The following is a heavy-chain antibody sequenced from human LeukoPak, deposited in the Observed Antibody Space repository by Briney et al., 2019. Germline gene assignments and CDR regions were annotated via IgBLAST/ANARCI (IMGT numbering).Heavy chain of an antibody. CDR3: ANALYGSGSYYTYYFDY. D-gene: IGHD3-10*01. V-gene: IGHV3-23*01. CDR2: ISGSGGST. CDR1: GFTFSGYA. Sequence: GGSLRLSCATSGFTFSGYAMTWVRQAPGKGLEWVSVISGSGGSTYYADSVKGRFTISRDNSKNTLYLQMDNLRAEDTAVYYCANALYGSGSYYTYYFDYWGQGTLVTVSS. J-gene: IGHJ4*02.